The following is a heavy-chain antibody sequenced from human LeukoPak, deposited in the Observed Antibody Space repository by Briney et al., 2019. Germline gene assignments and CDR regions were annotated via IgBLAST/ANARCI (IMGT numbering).Heavy chain of an antibody. CDR2: TYYRSKWYY. V-gene: IGHV6-1*01. Sequence: SQTLSLTCAISGDSVSRNGIAWNWVRQSPSRGLECLGRTYYRSKWYYDYAVSVKSRITINPDTSKNQFSLQLNSVTPEDTAVYYCASAYSGSYDYWGQGTLVTVSS. CDR3: ASAYSGSYDY. CDR1: GDSVSRNGIA. J-gene: IGHJ4*02. D-gene: IGHD1-26*01.